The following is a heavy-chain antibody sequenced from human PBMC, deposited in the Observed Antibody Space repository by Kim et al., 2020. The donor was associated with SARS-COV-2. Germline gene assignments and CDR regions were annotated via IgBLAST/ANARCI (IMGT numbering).Heavy chain of an antibody. V-gene: IGHV3-48*03. D-gene: IGHD3-22*01. CDR3: ARGGMVDYYDSSGYHFDY. CDR1: GFTFSSYE. CDR2: ISSSGSTI. Sequence: GGSLRLSCAASGFTFSSYEMNWVRQAPGKGLEWVSYISSSGSTIYYADSVKGRFTISRDNAKNSLYLQMNSLRAEDTAVYYCARGGMVDYYDSSGYHFDYWGQGTLVTVSS. J-gene: IGHJ4*02.